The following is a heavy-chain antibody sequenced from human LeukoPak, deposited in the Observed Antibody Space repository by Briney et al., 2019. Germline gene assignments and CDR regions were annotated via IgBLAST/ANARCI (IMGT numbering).Heavy chain of an antibody. J-gene: IGHJ4*02. V-gene: IGHV3-53*01. D-gene: IGHD3-22*01. CDR1: GFTVSNSY. Sequence: GGSLRLSCAASGFTVSNSYMSWVRPAPGKGLEWVSVIYSGGSTYYADSVQSRFTISRDNSKNTLYRQMNSLRAEDTAVYYCAKGDITMIPDWGQGTLVTVSS. CDR3: AKGDITMIPD. CDR2: IYSGGST.